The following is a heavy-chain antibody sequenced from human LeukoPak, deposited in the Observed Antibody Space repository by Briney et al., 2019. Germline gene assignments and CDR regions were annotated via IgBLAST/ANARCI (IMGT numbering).Heavy chain of an antibody. CDR1: GYTFTSYD. J-gene: IGHJ4*02. CDR3: ARGWFGQLLQDY. Sequence: ASVKLSCKASGYTFTSYDINWVRQATGQGPEWMGWMNPNSGNTGYAQQFQGRVTMTRTTSTSTAHMDWSSLRSDDTAVYYCARGWFGQLLQDYWGQGTLVTVSS. D-gene: IGHD3-10*01. V-gene: IGHV1-8*01. CDR2: MNPNSGNT.